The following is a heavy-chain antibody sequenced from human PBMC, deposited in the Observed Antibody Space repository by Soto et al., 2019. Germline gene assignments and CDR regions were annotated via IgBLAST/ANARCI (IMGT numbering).Heavy chain of an antibody. Sequence: GGSLRLSCAASEFTFSNYAVTWVRQAPGKGLEWVSTISGSGGSTYYADSVKGRFTIPRDNSKNTLYLQMNSLRAEDTAVYYCAKDQGSSWYEIDYWGQGTLVTVSS. CDR3: AKDQGSSWYEIDY. J-gene: IGHJ4*02. CDR2: ISGSGGST. D-gene: IGHD6-13*01. V-gene: IGHV3-23*01. CDR1: EFTFSNYA.